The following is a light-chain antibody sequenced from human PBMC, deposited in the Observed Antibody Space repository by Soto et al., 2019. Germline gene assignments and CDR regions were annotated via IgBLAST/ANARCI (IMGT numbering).Light chain of an antibody. CDR2: GAT. J-gene: IGKJ3*01. Sequence: EIVLAQSPGTLSLSPGERATLFCRASQSVDTYLNWYQQKPGQAPRLLIYGATSRATGIPDRFSGSGSGTDFTLPISSLAPEDFAVYYCQHHGGSPLFTFGPGTKVDIK. CDR1: QSVDTY. V-gene: IGKV3-20*01. CDR3: QHHGGSPLFT.